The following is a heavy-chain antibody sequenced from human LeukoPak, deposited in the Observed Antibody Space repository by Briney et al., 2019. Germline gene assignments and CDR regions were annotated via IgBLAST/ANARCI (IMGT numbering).Heavy chain of an antibody. CDR1: GDSISSYY. CDR2: IYYSGST. Sequence: PSETLSLTCTVSGDSISSYYWSWIRQPPGKGLEWIGYIYYSGSTYYNPSLKSRVTISVDTSKNQFSLKLSSVTAADTAVYYCARAPDYDILTEGFDYWGQGTLVTVSS. CDR3: ARAPDYDILTEGFDY. J-gene: IGHJ4*02. D-gene: IGHD3-9*01. V-gene: IGHV4-59*08.